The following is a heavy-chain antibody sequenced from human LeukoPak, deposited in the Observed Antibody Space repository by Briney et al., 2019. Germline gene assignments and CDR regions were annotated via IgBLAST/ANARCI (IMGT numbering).Heavy chain of an antibody. D-gene: IGHD3-22*01. CDR1: GGSFSGYY. Sequence: SETLSLTCAVYGGSFSGYYWSWIRQPPGKGLEWIGEIYHSGSTNYNPSLKSRVTISVDTSKNQFSLKLSSVTAADTAVYYCARDVSGDSSGYYNWFDPWGQGTLVTVSS. CDR3: ARDVSGDSSGYYNWFDP. J-gene: IGHJ5*02. V-gene: IGHV4-34*01. CDR2: IYHSGST.